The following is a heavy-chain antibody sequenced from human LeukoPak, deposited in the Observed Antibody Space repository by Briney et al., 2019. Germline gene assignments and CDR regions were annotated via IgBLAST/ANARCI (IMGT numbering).Heavy chain of an antibody. CDR1: GFTFNNYN. Sequence: GGSLRLSCATSGFTFNNYNMNWVRQAPGRALEWVSSITSSGTYIFYADSVKGRFTISRDNAKNSLYLQMNSLGPEDTAVYYRARDPYSGNYGNYYYYYMDVWGKGTTVTISS. D-gene: IGHD1-26*01. J-gene: IGHJ6*03. CDR3: ARDPYSGNYGNYYYYYMDV. CDR2: ITSSGTYI. V-gene: IGHV3-21*01.